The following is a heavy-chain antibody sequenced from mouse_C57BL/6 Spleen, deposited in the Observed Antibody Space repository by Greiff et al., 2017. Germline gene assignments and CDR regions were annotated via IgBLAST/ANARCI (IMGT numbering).Heavy chain of an antibody. V-gene: IGHV2-9-1*01. CDR1: GFSLTSYA. CDR2: IWTGGGT. J-gene: IGHJ1*03. D-gene: IGHD1-2*01. Sequence: QVQLQQSGPGLVAPSQSLSITCTVSGFSLTSYAISWVRHPPGKGLEWLGVIWTGGGTNYNSAPKSKLSISKDNSKSQVFLKMNSLQTDDTARYYGARKNYGPGGYFDVWGTGTTVTVSS. CDR3: ARKNYGPGGYFDV.